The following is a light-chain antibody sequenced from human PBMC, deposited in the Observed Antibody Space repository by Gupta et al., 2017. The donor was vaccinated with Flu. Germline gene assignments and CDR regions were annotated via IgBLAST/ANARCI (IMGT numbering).Light chain of an antibody. CDR1: ESLLDGNGKNF. V-gene: IGKV2-28*01. CDR3: RQGLQTLLT. J-gene: IGKJ5*01. CDR2: LSS. Sequence: DIVLTQSPLSVPVTPGEPASISCRSSESLLDGNGKNFLDWYVQKPGQPPQLLIHLSSNRASGVPDRFSGVGSGTDFTLKISRVEAEDVGVYYCRQGLQTLLTFGQGTRLEIK.